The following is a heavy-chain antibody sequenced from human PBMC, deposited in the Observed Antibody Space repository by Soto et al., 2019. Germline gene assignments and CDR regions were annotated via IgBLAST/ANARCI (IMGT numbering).Heavy chain of an antibody. CDR3: ARWSYLDY. Sequence: GGSLRLSCAASGFSFGSYALSWVRQAPGKGLEWVSTISGSDGKTFYADSVKGRFSISRDTSQSTLDLQMNSLRADDTDMFYCARWSYLDYWGQGTRVTAS. J-gene: IGHJ4*02. CDR1: GFSFGSYA. D-gene: IGHD3-3*01. CDR2: ISGSDGKT. V-gene: IGHV3-23*01.